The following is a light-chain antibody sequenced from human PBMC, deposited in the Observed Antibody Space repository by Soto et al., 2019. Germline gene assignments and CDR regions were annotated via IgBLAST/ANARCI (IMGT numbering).Light chain of an antibody. CDR2: GAS. J-gene: IGKJ5*01. CDR1: QSVSSN. V-gene: IGKV3-15*01. CDR3: QQYNSYST. Sequence: EIVMTQSPATLSVSPGERATLSCRASQSVSSNLAWYQQKPGQAPRLLIYGASTRATGIPARFSGSGSGTEFTLTISSLQSEDFATYYCQQYNSYSTFGQGTRLEI.